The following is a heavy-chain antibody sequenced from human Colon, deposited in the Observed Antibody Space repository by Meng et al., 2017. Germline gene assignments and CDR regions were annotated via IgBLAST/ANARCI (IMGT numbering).Heavy chain of an antibody. J-gene: IGHJ4*02. V-gene: IGHV1-18*01. CDR1: GYTFTSYG. Sequence: ASVKVSCKASGYTFTSYGISWVRQAPGQGLEWMGWISGYNGNTQYAQNLQDRVTMTTDTSTSTAYMELRSLRSDDTDVYYCARAAYYDSSGLQSIGYWGQGTLVTVAS. CDR2: ISGYNGNT. D-gene: IGHD3-22*01. CDR3: ARAAYYDSSGLQSIGY.